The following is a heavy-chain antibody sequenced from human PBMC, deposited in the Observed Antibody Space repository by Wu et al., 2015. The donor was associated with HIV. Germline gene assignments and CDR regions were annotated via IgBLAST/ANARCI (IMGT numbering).Heavy chain of an antibody. CDR3: AREPNFPTVTNAFDI. CDR2: IIPIFGTA. V-gene: IGHV1-69*13. J-gene: IGHJ3*02. Sequence: QVQLVQSGAEVKKPGSSVKVSCKASGGTFGSYAISWVRQAPGQGLEWMGRIIPIFGTANYAQKFQGRVTITADESTSTAYMELSSLRSEDTAVYYCAREPNFPTVTNAFDIWGQGTMVTVSS. CDR1: GGTFGSYA. D-gene: IGHD4-17*01.